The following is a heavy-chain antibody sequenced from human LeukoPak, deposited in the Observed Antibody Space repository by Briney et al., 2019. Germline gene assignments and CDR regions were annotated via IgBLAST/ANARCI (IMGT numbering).Heavy chain of an antibody. Sequence: GGSLRLSCAASGFTFSSYAMHWVRQAPGKGLEWVAVISYDGSNKYYADSVKGRFTISRDSAKNSLYLQMNSLRAEDTAVYYCARDEQRCSSVSCYVKYWGQGTLVTVSS. CDR1: GFTFSSYA. D-gene: IGHD2-2*01. CDR3: ARDEQRCSSVSCYVKY. J-gene: IGHJ4*02. CDR2: ISYDGSNK. V-gene: IGHV3-30-3*01.